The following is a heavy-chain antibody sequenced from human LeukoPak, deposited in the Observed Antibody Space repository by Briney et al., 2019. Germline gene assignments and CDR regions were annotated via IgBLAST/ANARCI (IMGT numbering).Heavy chain of an antibody. Sequence: GGSLRLSCAASGFTFSNYWMHWVRQAPGKGLEWVSVIYSGGSTYYADSVKGRFIISRDNSKNTLYLEMNSLRAEDTAVYYCARATPPTYSGSYYGLGYWGQGTLVTVSS. J-gene: IGHJ4*02. CDR3: ARATPPTYSGSYYGLGY. D-gene: IGHD1-26*01. CDR2: IYSGGST. CDR1: GFTFSNYW. V-gene: IGHV3-66*01.